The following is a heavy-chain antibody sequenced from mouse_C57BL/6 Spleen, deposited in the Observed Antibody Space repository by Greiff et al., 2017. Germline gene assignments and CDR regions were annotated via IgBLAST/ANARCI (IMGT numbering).Heavy chain of an antibody. D-gene: IGHD2-1*01. Sequence: EVKLMESGGGLVKPGGSLKLSCAASGFTFSSYAMSWVRQTPEKRLEWVATISDGGSYTYYPDNVKGRFTISRDKAKNNLYLQMSHLKSEDTAMYYCARDPRYGNWFAYWGQGALVTVSA. CDR1: GFTFSSYA. V-gene: IGHV5-4*01. CDR2: ISDGGSYT. J-gene: IGHJ3*01. CDR3: ARDPRYGNWFAY.